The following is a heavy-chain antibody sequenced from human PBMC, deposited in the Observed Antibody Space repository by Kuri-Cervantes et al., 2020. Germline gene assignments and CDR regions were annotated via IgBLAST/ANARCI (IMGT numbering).Heavy chain of an antibody. Sequence: ASVKVSCKTSGYTFTTYGVHWVRQAPGQGLEWVGWISTYDGDTNYAQNFQGRVTMTRNTSISTAYMEVSSLRSEDTAVYYCARGGAHSGYDPEEIRYYYSYYMDVWGKGTTVTVSS. D-gene: IGHD5-12*01. CDR1: GYTFTTYG. V-gene: IGHV1-8*02. CDR3: ARGGAHSGYDPEEIRYYYSYYMDV. CDR2: ISTYDGDT. J-gene: IGHJ6*03.